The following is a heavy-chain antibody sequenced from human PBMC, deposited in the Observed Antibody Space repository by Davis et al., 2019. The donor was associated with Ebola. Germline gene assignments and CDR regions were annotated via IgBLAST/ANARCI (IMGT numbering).Heavy chain of an antibody. J-gene: IGHJ6*02. Sequence: HTGGSLRLSCAASGFTFSSYWMHWVRQAPGKGLVWVSRINSDGSSTSYADSVKGRFTISRDNAKNTLYLQMNSLRAEDTAVYYCARAGYYDFWSGYYPYGMDVWGQGTTVTVSS. CDR1: GFTFSSYW. CDR3: ARAGYYDFWSGYYPYGMDV. D-gene: IGHD3-3*01. V-gene: IGHV3-74*01. CDR2: INSDGSST.